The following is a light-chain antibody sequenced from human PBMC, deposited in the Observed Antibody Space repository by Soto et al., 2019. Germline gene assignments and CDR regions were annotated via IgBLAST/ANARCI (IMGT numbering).Light chain of an antibody. Sequence: DIQMTQSPSTLSASVGDSVTITCRASRSVSXWLAWYQQXXXXXPKLLSYDVTNLGDGVPSRFSGSGSGTEFTLTIGSLQPDDFATYYCQHYNSFSELTFGGGTKVEIK. CDR3: QHYNSFSELT. J-gene: IGKJ4*01. CDR2: DVT. V-gene: IGKV1-5*01. CDR1: RSVSXW.